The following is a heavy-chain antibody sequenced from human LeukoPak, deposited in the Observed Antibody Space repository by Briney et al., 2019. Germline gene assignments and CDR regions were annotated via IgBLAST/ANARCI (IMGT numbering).Heavy chain of an antibody. J-gene: IGHJ3*02. CDR2: IYYSGST. Sequence: SETLSLTCTVSGGSISSSSYYWGWIRQPPGKGLEWIGSIYYSGSTYYNPSLKSRVTIAVYTSKNQFSLKLSSVTGADTAVYYCARHYFDRSGYRDAFDIWGQGTMVTVSS. D-gene: IGHD3-22*01. CDR1: GGSISSSSYY. V-gene: IGHV4-39*01. CDR3: ARHYFDRSGYRDAFDI.